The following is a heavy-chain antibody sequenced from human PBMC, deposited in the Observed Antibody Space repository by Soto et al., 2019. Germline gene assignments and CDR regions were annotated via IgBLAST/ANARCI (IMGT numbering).Heavy chain of an antibody. CDR2: IYTSGST. CDR3: AGDGWSSGYSYYYYYGMDV. V-gene: IGHV4-4*07. D-gene: IGHD5-18*01. J-gene: IGHJ6*02. Sequence: SETLSLTCTVSGGSISSYYWSWIRQPAGKGLEWIGRIYTSGSTNYNPSLKSRVTMSVDTSKNQFSLKLSSVTAADTAVYYCAGDGWSSGYSYYYYYGMDVWGQGTKVTVYS. CDR1: GGSISSYY.